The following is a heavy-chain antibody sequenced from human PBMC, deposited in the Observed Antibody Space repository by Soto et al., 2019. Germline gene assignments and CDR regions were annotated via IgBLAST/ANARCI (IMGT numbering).Heavy chain of an antibody. D-gene: IGHD2-8*02. J-gene: IGHJ6*04. Sequence: QVQLVESGGGVVQPGMSLRLSCAASGFTFSSYGMHWVRQAPGKGLEWVAVIWYDGSNKYYADSVKGRFTISRDNSQNRLYLSRTGLRSADTAVYLYASGSGPGGCYYYYGMAVWGEGTTDAVSS. V-gene: IGHV3-33*01. CDR1: GFTFSSYG. CDR3: ASGSGPGGCYYYYGMAV. CDR2: IWYDGSNK.